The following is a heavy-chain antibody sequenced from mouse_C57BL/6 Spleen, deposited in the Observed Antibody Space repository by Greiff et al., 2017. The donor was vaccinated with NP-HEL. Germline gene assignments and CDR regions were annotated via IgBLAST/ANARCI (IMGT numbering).Heavy chain of an antibody. CDR3: TGGGYDDYAMDY. Sequence: EVKVEESGGGLVQPGGSMKLSCVASGFTFSNYWMNWVRQSPEKGLEWVAQIRLKSDNYATHYAESVKGRFTISRDDSKSSVYLQMNNLRAEDTGIYYCTGGGYDDYAMDYWGQGTSVTVSS. V-gene: IGHV6-3*01. CDR1: GFTFSNYW. J-gene: IGHJ4*01. D-gene: IGHD2-2*01. CDR2: IRLKSDNYAT.